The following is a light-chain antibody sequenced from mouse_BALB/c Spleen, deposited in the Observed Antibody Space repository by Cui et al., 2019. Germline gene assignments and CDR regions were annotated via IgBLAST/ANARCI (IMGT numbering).Light chain of an antibody. Sequence: QVVLPQSPAILSASLGEEITLTCSASSSVSYMHWYQQNSGTSPKLLIYSTSNLASGIPSRFSGSGSGTFYSLTISSVEAEDAADYYCDQWSSYPWTFGGGTKLEIK. J-gene: IGKJ1*01. CDR3: DQWSSYPWT. V-gene: IGKV4-80*01. CDR1: SSVSY. CDR2: STS.